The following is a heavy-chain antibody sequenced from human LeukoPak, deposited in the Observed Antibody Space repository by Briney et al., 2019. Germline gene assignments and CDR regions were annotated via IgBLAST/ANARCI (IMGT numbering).Heavy chain of an antibody. CDR1: GYRFTSYW. J-gene: IGHJ4*02. D-gene: IGHD6-19*01. CDR2: IYPGDSDT. Sequence: GESLKISCKGSGYRFTSYWIGWVRQMPGKGLEWMGIIYPGDSDTRYSPSFQGQVTISADKSISTAYLQWSSLKASDTAMYYCARHPNTYSSGWYVDYWGQGTLVTVSS. V-gene: IGHV5-51*01. CDR3: ARHPNTYSSGWYVDY.